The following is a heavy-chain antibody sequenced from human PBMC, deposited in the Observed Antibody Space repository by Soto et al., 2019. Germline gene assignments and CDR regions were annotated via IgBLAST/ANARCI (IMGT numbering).Heavy chain of an antibody. CDR1: GFTFSNYA. Sequence: GGSLRLSCAASGFTFSNYAMNWVRQAPGNGLEWVSTISGSGTTTYYADSVKGRFTISRDNSKNTLYLQMNSLRAEDTAVYYCAKVTDYGDFDFWGQGTLVTVSS. V-gene: IGHV3-23*01. D-gene: IGHD4-17*01. CDR2: ISGSGTTT. J-gene: IGHJ4*02. CDR3: AKVTDYGDFDF.